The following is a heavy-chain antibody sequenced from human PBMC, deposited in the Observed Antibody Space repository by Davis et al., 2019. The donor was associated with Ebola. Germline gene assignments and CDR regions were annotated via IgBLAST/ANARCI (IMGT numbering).Heavy chain of an antibody. J-gene: IGHJ4*02. D-gene: IGHD4-17*01. CDR1: GFTFSSYG. CDR2: IRYDGSNK. Sequence: PGGSLRLSCAASGFTFSSYGMHWVRQAPGKGLEWVAFIRYDGSNKYYADSVKGRFTISRDNSKNTLYLQMNSLRAEDTAVYYRAKEGDYGDFLFDYWGQGTLVTVSS. CDR3: AKEGDYGDFLFDY. V-gene: IGHV3-30*02.